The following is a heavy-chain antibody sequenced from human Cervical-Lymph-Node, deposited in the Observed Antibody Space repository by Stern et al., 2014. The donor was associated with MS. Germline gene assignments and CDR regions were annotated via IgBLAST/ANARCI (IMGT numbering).Heavy chain of an antibody. CDR3: ARNRVGAADIWFDP. D-gene: IGHD1-26*01. Sequence: QVQLQESGPGLVKPSQTLSLTCTVSGGSISSVDYYWTWIRPHPGKGLVWIGYIFHSGRTYYNPSLKSRVSISIDKPRNQFSLELSSVTAADTAKYYCARNRVGAADIWFDPWGQGTLVTVSS. V-gene: IGHV4-31*03. CDR1: GGSISSVDYY. J-gene: IGHJ5*02. CDR2: IFHSGRT.